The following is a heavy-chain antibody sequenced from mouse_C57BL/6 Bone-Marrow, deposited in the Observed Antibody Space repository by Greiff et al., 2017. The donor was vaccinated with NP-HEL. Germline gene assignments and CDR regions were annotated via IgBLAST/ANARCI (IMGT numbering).Heavy chain of an antibody. CDR1: GYTFTSYW. CDR2: IHPNSGST. Sequence: QVQLQQPGAELVKPGASVKLSCKASGYTFTSYWMHWVKQRPGQGLEWIGMIHPNSGSTNYNEKFKSKATLTVDKSSSTAYMQLSSLTSEDSAVYYCARNPYYYGSSYAMDYWGQGTSVTVSS. D-gene: IGHD1-1*01. J-gene: IGHJ4*01. V-gene: IGHV1-64*01. CDR3: ARNPYYYGSSYAMDY.